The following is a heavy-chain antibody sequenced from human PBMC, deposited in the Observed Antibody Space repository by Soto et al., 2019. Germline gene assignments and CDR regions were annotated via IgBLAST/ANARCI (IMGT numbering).Heavy chain of an antibody. V-gene: IGHV4-34*01. CDR2: INHSGTS. CDR3: ARVFMGQIVF. CDR1: GGSFTGYS. J-gene: IGHJ4*02. Sequence: SETLSLTCAVYGGSFTGYSYSWIRQPPGKGLEWIGEINHSGTSNNNPSLKSRVAISVDRSKNQFSLRMASMTAADAGVYYCARVFMGQIVFWGRGTLVTVSS. D-gene: IGHD1-26*01.